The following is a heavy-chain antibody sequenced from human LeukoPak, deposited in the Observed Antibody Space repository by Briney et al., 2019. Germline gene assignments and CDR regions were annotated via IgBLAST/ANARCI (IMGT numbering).Heavy chain of an antibody. D-gene: IGHD3-16*01. J-gene: IGHJ6*03. V-gene: IGHV3-23*01. Sequence: GGSLRLSCAASGFTFSDYAMTWVRQAPGKGLEWVSIISGGGDSTFYADSVKGRFTVSRDNAKNTLYLQMNSLRAEDTAVFYCARGAFGYYMDVWGQGTTVAVSS. CDR2: ISGGGDST. CDR1: GFTFSDYA. CDR3: ARGAFGYYMDV.